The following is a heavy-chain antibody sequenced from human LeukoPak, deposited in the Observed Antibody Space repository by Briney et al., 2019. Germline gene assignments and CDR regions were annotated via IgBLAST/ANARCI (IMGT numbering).Heavy chain of an antibody. CDR1: GFTFSSYA. J-gene: IGHJ1*01. Sequence: TGGSLRLSCAASGFTFSSYAMSWVRQAPGKGLGWVSAISGSGGSTYYADSVKGRFTISRDNSKNTLYLQMNSLRAVDTAVYYCAKVSMTTVTTQLWAQGPLVPVSS. V-gene: IGHV3-23*01. CDR3: AKVSMTTVTTQL. CDR2: ISGSGGST. D-gene: IGHD4-17*01.